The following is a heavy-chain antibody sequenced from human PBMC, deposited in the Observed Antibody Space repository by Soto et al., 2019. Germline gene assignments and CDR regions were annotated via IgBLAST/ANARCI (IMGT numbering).Heavy chain of an antibody. CDR2: ISSSGITI. CDR3: ARVERGITIFGVVIPPFDY. CDR1: GFTFSDYY. D-gene: IGHD3-3*01. J-gene: IGHJ4*02. V-gene: IGHV3-11*01. Sequence: QVQLVESGGGLVKPGGSLRLSCAGSGFTFSDYYMSWIRQAPGKGLEWVSYISSSGITIYYAESVKGRFTISRDNAENSMYLQMNSLGAEDTAVYYCARVERGITIFGVVIPPFDYWGQGTLVTVSS.